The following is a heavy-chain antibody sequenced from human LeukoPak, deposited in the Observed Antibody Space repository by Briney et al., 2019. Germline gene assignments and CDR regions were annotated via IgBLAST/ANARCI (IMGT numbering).Heavy chain of an antibody. D-gene: IGHD2-2*01. CDR3: AREAVQVPAAPLDY. V-gene: IGHV4-31*03. CDR2: TSYSGGT. Sequence: PSETLSLTCTVSGGSVSGGGYYWSWIRQHPGKGLEWIGFTSYSGGTYYHPSLMGRITISVDTSKNQFSLNVTSVTAADTAVYYCAREAVQVPAAPLDYWGQGTLVTVSS. J-gene: IGHJ4*02. CDR1: GGSVSGGGYY.